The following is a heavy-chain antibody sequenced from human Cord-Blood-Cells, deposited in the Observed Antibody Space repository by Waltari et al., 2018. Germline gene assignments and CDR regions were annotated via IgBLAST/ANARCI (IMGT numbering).Heavy chain of an antibody. Sequence: QVQLVQSGAEVKKPGASVKVSCKASGYTFTSYDINWVRQATGQGLEWMGWMNPTSGNSVYAQKCQGRVTITRSTSISTAYLELSSMRSVDTGVYYCAREAFSSTGCYFYGADYYMDAWGKGTTVTVSS. CDR3: AREAFSSTGCYFYGADYYMDA. J-gene: IGHJ6*03. CDR2: MNPTSGNS. V-gene: IGHV1-8*03. CDR1: GYTFTSYD. D-gene: IGHD2-2*01.